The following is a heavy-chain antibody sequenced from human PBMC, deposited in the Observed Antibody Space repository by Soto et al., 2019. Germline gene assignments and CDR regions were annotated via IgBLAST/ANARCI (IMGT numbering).Heavy chain of an antibody. Sequence: EVQLVESGGGLVQPGGSLRLSCAASGFIVSSSYMSWVLQAPGKGLEWVSIIYNDGSTYYADSVKGRFTISRDNSKNTLYLQILSLRAEDTAVYYCARDSYTRYWGQGTLVTVSS. J-gene: IGHJ4*02. CDR2: IYNDGST. D-gene: IGHD4-4*01. CDR3: ARDSYTRY. CDR1: GFIVSSSY. V-gene: IGHV3-66*01.